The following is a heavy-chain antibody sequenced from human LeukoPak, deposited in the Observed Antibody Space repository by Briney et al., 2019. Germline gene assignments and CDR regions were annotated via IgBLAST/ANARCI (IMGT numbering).Heavy chain of an antibody. CDR3: ARVRTGTIRAFDI. V-gene: IGHV3-30-3*01. CDR1: GFTFSSYA. CDR2: ISYDGSNK. J-gene: IGHJ3*02. D-gene: IGHD1-7*01. Sequence: GGSLRLSCAASGFTFSSYAMHWVRQAPGKGLEWVAVISYDGSNKYYADSVKGRFTISRDNSKNTLYLQMNSLRAEDTAVYYCARVRTGTIRAFDIWGQGTMVTVSS.